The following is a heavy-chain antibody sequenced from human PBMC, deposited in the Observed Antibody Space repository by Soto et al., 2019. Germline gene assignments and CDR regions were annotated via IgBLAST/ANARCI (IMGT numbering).Heavy chain of an antibody. Sequence: GGSLRLSCAASGFTVSSNYMSWVRQAPGKGLEWVSVIYSGGSTYYADSVKGRFTISRDNSKNTLYLQMNSLRAEDTAVYYCAREARIVGAIDYYYGMDVWGQGTTVTVSS. J-gene: IGHJ6*02. V-gene: IGHV3-53*01. D-gene: IGHD1-26*01. CDR3: AREARIVGAIDYYYGMDV. CDR1: GFTVSSNY. CDR2: IYSGGST.